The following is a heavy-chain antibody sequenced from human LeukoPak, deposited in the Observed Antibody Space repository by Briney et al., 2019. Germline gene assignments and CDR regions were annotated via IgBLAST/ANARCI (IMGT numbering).Heavy chain of an antibody. CDR2: ISSSSSYI. D-gene: IGHD3-9*01. CDR1: GFTFSSYS. CDR3: ASRSSGYYIPGHYYFDY. Sequence: PGGSLRLSCAASGFTFSSYSMNWVRQAPGKGLEWVSSISSSSSYIYYADSVKGRFAISRDNAKNSLYLQMNSLRAEDTAVYYCASRSSGYYIPGHYYFDYWGQGTLVTVSS. J-gene: IGHJ4*02. V-gene: IGHV3-21*01.